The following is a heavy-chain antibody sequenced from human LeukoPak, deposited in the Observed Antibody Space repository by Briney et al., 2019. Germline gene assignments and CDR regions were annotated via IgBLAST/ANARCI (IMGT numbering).Heavy chain of an antibody. CDR2: INTNSGGT. Sequence: VASVKVSCKASGYTFTGYYMHWVRQAPAQGLEWMGGINTNSGGTNYAQKFQGRVTMTRDTSISTAYMELSRLRSDDTAVYYCAREVVELGALDYWGQGTLVTVSS. CDR1: GYTFTGYY. V-gene: IGHV1-2*02. J-gene: IGHJ4*02. CDR3: AREVVELGALDY. D-gene: IGHD7-27*01.